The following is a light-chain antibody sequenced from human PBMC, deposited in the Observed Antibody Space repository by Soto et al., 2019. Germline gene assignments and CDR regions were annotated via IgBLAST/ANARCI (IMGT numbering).Light chain of an antibody. V-gene: IGKV3-11*01. CDR3: QQRSSWPLT. CDR1: QSVSTY. CDR2: EAS. Sequence: EIVLTQSPATLSLSPGERATLSCRASQSVSTYLAWYQQKPGQAPRLLIYEASNRATGIPARFSGSGSGTEFTLTISSLDPEEFAVYYCQQRSSWPLTFGEGTTVEI. J-gene: IGKJ4*01.